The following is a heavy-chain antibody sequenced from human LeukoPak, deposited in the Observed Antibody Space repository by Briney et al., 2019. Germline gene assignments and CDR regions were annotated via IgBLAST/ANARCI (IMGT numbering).Heavy chain of an antibody. J-gene: IGHJ4*02. Sequence: GGSLRLSCAASGFTFSSYGMHWVRQAPGKGLEWVAFIRYDGNNKYYADSVKGRFTISRDNSNNTLSLQMNSMRGEDTAVYYCAKDLYGSGSLFDYWGQGTLVTVSS. V-gene: IGHV3-30*02. CDR3: AKDLYGSGSLFDY. CDR2: IRYDGNNK. D-gene: IGHD3-10*01. CDR1: GFTFSSYG.